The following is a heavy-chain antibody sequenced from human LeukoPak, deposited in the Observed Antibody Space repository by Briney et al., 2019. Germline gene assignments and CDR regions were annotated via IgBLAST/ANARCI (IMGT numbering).Heavy chain of an antibody. CDR2: ISWNSGNI. CDR3: AKAHDYGDYAGFDY. D-gene: IGHD4-17*01. Sequence: GGSLRLSCAASGFSFDDYAMHWVRQAPGKGLEWVSGISWNSGNIGYADSVKGRFTISRDSAKTSLYLQINNLRAEDTALYYCAKAHDYGDYAGFDYWGQGTLVAVSS. CDR1: GFSFDDYA. J-gene: IGHJ4*02. V-gene: IGHV3-9*01.